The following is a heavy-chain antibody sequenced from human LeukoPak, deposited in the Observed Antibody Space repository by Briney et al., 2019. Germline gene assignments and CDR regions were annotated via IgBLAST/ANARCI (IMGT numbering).Heavy chain of an antibody. Sequence: ASVTVSFKASGYTFTIYYMHWVGRAPGQGRGWMGLINASGGSTSYAQKFQGRVTMTRDTSTSTVYMELSSLRSEDTAVYYCARDVREYYGSGSYYYYYCMDGWGKGPTVTVSA. J-gene: IGHJ6*04. D-gene: IGHD3-10*01. V-gene: IGHV1-46*01. CDR3: ARDVREYYGSGSYYYYYCMDG. CDR2: INASGGST. CDR1: GYTFTIYY.